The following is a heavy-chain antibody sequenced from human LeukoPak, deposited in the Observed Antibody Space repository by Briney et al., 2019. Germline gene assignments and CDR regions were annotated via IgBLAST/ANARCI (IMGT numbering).Heavy chain of an antibody. CDR1: GSISSSIHY. Sequence: SETLSLTCAVAGSISSSIHYWAWIRQPPGKGLEWFGSMYYSGSTYYNPSIKSRVTMSLDTSGRPFSLKLSTVTAADTAVYYCARLRITINAFDIWGQGTMVTVSS. V-gene: IGHV4-39*07. CDR3: ARLRITINAFDI. D-gene: IGHD3-9*01. CDR2: MYYSGST. J-gene: IGHJ3*02.